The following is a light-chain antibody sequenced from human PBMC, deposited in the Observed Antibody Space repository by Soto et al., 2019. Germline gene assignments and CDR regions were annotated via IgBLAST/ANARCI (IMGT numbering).Light chain of an antibody. Sequence: QSALTQPPSASGTPGQRVTISCSGSSSNIGSNTVNWYQQLPGTAPKLLIYSNNQRPSGVPDRFSGSKSGTSASLAISGLQSEDEADYYCAAWDDSLNGQPVGFGRGTKVTVL. CDR2: SNN. CDR1: SSNIGSNT. CDR3: AAWDDSLNGQPVG. V-gene: IGLV1-44*01. J-gene: IGLJ2*01.